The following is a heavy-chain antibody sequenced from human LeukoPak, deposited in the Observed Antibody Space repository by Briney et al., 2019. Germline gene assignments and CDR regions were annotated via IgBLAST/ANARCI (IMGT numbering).Heavy chain of an antibody. D-gene: IGHD2-15*01. J-gene: IGHJ4*02. CDR1: GFTFSSYW. CDR2: IKQDGSEK. Sequence: PGGSLRLSCAASGFTFSSYWMSWVRQAPGKGRECVANIKQDGSEKYYVDSVKGRFTISRDNAKNSLYLQMNSLRAEDTAVYYCAREGYCSGGSCRPYYFDYWGQGTLVTVSS. V-gene: IGHV3-7*01. CDR3: AREGYCSGGSCRPYYFDY.